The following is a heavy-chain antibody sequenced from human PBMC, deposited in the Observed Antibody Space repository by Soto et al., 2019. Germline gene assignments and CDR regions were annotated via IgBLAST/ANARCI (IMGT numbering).Heavy chain of an antibody. CDR2: IDPSDSYT. J-gene: IGHJ6*01. V-gene: IGHV5-10-1*01. CDR1: GYSFTSYW. CDR3: ARQGSSSPTPGYDYGMGV. Sequence: PGESLKISCKGSGYSFTSYWISLVRQMPGKGLEWMGRIDPSDSYTNYSPSFQGHVTTSADKYISTAYLQWSSMKAAETAMYYCARQGSSSPTPGYDYGMGVWGQANTGTLCS. D-gene: IGHD6-13*01.